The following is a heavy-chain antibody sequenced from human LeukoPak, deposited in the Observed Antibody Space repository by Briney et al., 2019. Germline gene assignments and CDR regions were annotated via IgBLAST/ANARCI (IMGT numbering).Heavy chain of an antibody. Sequence: SETLSLTCAVYGGSFSGYYRSWIRQPPGKGLEWIGEINHSGSTNYNPSLKSRVTISVDTSKNQFSLKLSSVTAADTAVYYCARARRPNTPMDYWGQGTLVTVSS. CDR3: ARARRPNTPMDY. CDR2: INHSGST. CDR1: GGSFSGYY. J-gene: IGHJ4*02. V-gene: IGHV4-34*01.